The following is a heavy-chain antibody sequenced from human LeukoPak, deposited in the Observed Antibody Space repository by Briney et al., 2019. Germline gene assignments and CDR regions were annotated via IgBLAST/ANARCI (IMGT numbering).Heavy chain of an antibody. CDR1: GGSFSGYY. V-gene: IGHV4-34*01. J-gene: IGHJ4*02. D-gene: IGHD3-22*01. Sequence: SETLSLTCAVYGGSFSGYYWSWIRQPPGKGLEWIGEINHSGSTNYNPSLKSRVTISVDTSKNQFSLKLSSVTAADTAVYYCARVRRGAYYDSSGYYFNYWGQGTLVTVSS. CDR3: ARVRRGAYYDSSGYYFNY. CDR2: INHSGST.